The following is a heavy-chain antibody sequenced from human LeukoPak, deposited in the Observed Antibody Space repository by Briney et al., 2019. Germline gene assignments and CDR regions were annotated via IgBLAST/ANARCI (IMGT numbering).Heavy chain of an antibody. CDR2: INHSGST. Sequence: PSETLSLTCAVYGGSFSGYYWSWIRQPPGKGLEWIGEINHSGSTNYNPSLKSRVTISVDTSKNQFSLKLCSVTAADTAVYYCARSYYGSGRPFDYWGQGTLVTVSS. V-gene: IGHV4-34*01. CDR1: GGSFSGYY. CDR3: ARSYYGSGRPFDY. J-gene: IGHJ4*02. D-gene: IGHD3-10*01.